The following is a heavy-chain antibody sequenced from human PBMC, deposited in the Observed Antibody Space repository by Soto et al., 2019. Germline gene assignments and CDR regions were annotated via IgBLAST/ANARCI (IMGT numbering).Heavy chain of an antibody. CDR3: ARVRFCSSTSCPGGYWFDP. Sequence: ASVKVSCKASGYTFTSYYMHWVRQAPGQGLEWMGIINPSGGSTSYAQKFQGRVTMTRDTSTSTVYMELSSLRSEDTAVYYCARVRFCSSTSCPGGYWFDPWGQGTLVTVSS. CDR2: INPSGGST. D-gene: IGHD2-2*01. J-gene: IGHJ5*02. CDR1: GYTFTSYY. V-gene: IGHV1-46*01.